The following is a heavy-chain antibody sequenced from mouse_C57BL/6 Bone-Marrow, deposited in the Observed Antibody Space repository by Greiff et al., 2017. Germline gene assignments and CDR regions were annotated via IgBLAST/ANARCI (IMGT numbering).Heavy chain of an antibody. V-gene: IGHV1-15*01. CDR2: IDPETGGT. Sequence: VQLQQSGAELVRPGASVTLSCKASGYTFTDYEMHWVKQTPVHGLEWIGAIDPETGGTAYNQKFKGKAILTADKSSSTAYMELRSLTSEDSAVYYCTRESSNYPFAYWGQGTLVTVSA. CDR1: GYTFTDYE. J-gene: IGHJ3*01. CDR3: TRESSNYPFAY. D-gene: IGHD2-5*01.